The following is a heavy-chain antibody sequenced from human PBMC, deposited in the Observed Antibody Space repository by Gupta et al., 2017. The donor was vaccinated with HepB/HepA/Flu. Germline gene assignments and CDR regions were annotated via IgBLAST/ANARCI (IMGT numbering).Heavy chain of an antibody. D-gene: IGHD3-22*01. Sequence: EVQLVESGGGLVQPGWSLRLSCVASGFTFSNYWMSWVRQAPGKGLEWVASIKHDGSEKYYEDSVKGRFIIARDNAKNSLHLRMNSLRAEDTALFYCARAGLGEKYDDSSGDVPPTWDYWGQGTLVTVSS. CDR2: IKHDGSEK. V-gene: IGHV3-7*01. J-gene: IGHJ4*02. CDR3: ARAGLGEKYDDSSGDVPPTWDY. CDR1: GFTFSNYW.